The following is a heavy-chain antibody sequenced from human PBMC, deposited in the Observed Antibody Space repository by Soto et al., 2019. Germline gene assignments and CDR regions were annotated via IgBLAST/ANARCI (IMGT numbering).Heavy chain of an antibody. V-gene: IGHV4-31*03. D-gene: IGHD4-17*01. J-gene: IGHJ6*02. CDR2: IYYSGST. CDR3: ARDTRKDGDYGSELYYYYGMDV. CDR1: GGSISSGGYY. Sequence: LSLTCTVSGGSISSGGYYWSWIRQHPGKGLEWIGYIYYSGSTYYNPSLKSRVTISVDTSKNQFSLKLSSVTAADTAVYYCARDTRKDGDYGSELYYYYGMDVWGQGTTVTVSS.